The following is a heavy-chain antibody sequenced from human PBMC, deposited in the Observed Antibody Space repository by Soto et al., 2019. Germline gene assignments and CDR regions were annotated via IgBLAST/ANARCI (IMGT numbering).Heavy chain of an antibody. Sequence: EVQLVESGGGLVRPGGSLRLSCAASGFTFCSYSLNWVRQAPGKGWGGVYYISSSSRTIYYADSVKGRFTTSRDNAKNSLYLQMNSLRDEDTAVYYCARNRDYDILTGYADYAFDIWGQGTMVTVSS. CDR1: GFTFCSYS. D-gene: IGHD3-9*01. CDR2: ISSSSRTI. J-gene: IGHJ3*02. CDR3: ARNRDYDILTGYADYAFDI. V-gene: IGHV3-48*02.